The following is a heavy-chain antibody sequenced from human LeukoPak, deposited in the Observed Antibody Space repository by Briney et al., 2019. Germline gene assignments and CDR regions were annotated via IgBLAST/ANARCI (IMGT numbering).Heavy chain of an antibody. Sequence: GGSLRLSCAASGITVSNNYMSWVRQAPGKGLEWVSAITGSGGSIYYADSVRGRFTISRDNSKNTLYLQMSSLRAEDTAIYYCAHPSTPDYGGLDYWGQGTLVTVSS. D-gene: IGHD4-17*01. J-gene: IGHJ4*02. V-gene: IGHV3-23*01. CDR2: ITGSGGSI. CDR3: AHPSTPDYGGLDY. CDR1: GITVSNNY.